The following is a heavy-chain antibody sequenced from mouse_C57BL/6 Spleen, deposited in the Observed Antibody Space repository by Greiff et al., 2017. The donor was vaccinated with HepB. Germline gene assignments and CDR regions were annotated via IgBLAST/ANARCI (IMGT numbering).Heavy chain of an antibody. Sequence: DVHLVESGGGLVKPGGSLKLSCAASGFTFSDYGMHWVRQAPEKGLEWVAYISSGSSTIYYADTVKGRFTISRDNAKNTLFLQMTSLRSEDTAMYYCARPGQLRPTYAMDYWGQGTSVTVSS. CDR3: ARPGQLRPTYAMDY. D-gene: IGHD3-2*02. CDR2: ISSGSSTI. CDR1: GFTFSDYG. J-gene: IGHJ4*01. V-gene: IGHV5-17*01.